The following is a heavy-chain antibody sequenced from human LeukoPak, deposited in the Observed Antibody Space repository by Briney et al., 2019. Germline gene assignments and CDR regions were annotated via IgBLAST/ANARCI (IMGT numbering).Heavy chain of an antibody. Sequence: GGSLRLACAASGFTFSNAWMSWVRQAPGKGLEWVASISSSTTYIYYAGSVKGRFTISRDNAKNLVYLEMNSLRAEDTAVYYCAREGGYDLHFDYWGQGTLVTVSS. CDR3: AREGGYDLHFDY. J-gene: IGHJ4*02. V-gene: IGHV3-21*01. CDR1: GFTFSNAW. D-gene: IGHD5-12*01. CDR2: ISSSTTYI.